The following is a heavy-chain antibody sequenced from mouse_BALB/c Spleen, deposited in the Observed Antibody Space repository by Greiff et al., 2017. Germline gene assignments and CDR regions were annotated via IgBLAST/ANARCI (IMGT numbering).Heavy chain of an antibody. V-gene: IGHV5-6-2*01. CDR3: ARQGIYYDYDGAFDY. CDR1: GFTFSSYY. D-gene: IGHD2-4*01. CDR2: INSNGGST. J-gene: IGHJ2*01. Sequence: EVQLVESGGGLVKLGGSLKLSCAASGFTFSSYYMSWVRQTPEKRLELVAAINSNGGSTYYPDTVKGRFTISRDNAKNTLYLQMSSLKSEDTALYYCARQGIYYDYDGAFDYWGQGTTLTVSS.